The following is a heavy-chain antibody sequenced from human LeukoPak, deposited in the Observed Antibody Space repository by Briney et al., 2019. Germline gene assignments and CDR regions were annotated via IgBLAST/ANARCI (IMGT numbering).Heavy chain of an antibody. CDR1: GGSISNYY. CDR3: ARLDFSIYLNDY. J-gene: IGHJ4*02. Sequence: SETLSLTCTVSGGSISNYYWSWIRQPPGKGLEWIAYIYYSGSTNYNPSLKSRVTISVDTSKNQFSLKLSSVTAADTAVYYCARLDFSIYLNDYWGQGTLVTVSS. V-gene: IGHV4-59*08. CDR2: IYYSGST. D-gene: IGHD4-11*01.